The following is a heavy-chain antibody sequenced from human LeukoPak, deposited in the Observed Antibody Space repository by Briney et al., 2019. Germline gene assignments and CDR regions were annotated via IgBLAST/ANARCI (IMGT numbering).Heavy chain of an antibody. Sequence: GRSLRLSCAASGFTVSSNYMSWVRQAPGKGLEWVSVIYSGGNTYYADSVKGRFTVSRDNAKNTLYLQMNSLRAEDTAVYYCARMATGYPNWFDPWGQGTLVTVSS. V-gene: IGHV3-66*01. CDR1: GFTVSSNY. CDR3: ARMATGYPNWFDP. CDR2: IYSGGNT. J-gene: IGHJ5*02. D-gene: IGHD3-9*01.